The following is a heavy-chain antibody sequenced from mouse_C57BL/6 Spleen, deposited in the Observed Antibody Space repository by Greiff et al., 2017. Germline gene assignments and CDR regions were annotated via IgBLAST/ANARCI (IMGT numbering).Heavy chain of an antibody. V-gene: IGHV1-76*01. CDR1: GYTFTDYY. D-gene: IGHD2-10*02. CDR3: ARGYGIPYYAMDY. CDR2: IYPGSGNT. J-gene: IGHJ4*01. Sequence: QVQLQQSGAELVRPGASVKLSCKASGYTFTDYYINWVKQRPGQGLEWIARIYPGSGNTYYNEKFKGKATLTAEKSSSTAYMQLSSLTSEDSAVYFCARGYGIPYYAMDYWGQGTSVTVSS.